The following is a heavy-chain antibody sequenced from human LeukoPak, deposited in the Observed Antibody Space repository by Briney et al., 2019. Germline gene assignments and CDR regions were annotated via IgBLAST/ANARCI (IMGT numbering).Heavy chain of an antibody. J-gene: IGHJ4*02. CDR1: GYTFTGYY. CDR2: INPNSGGT. D-gene: IGHD3-9*01. Sequence: ASVKVSCKASGYTFTGYYMHWVRQAPGQGLEWMGWINPNSGGTNYAQKFQGRVTMTRDTSISTAYMELSRLRSDDTAVYYCPRGEYDILTAYYFDYWGQGTLVTVSS. CDR3: PRGEYDILTAYYFDY. V-gene: IGHV1-2*02.